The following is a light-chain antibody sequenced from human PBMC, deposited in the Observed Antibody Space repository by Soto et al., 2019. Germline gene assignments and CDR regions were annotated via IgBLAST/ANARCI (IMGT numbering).Light chain of an antibody. CDR3: QQYDNYPLT. CDR1: QSVRSW. V-gene: IGKV1-5*01. CDR2: DAS. Sequence: DIQMTPSPATLSASVGDRVTITCRASQSVRSWLAWYQQTPGTAPKLLIFDASRLESGVPSRFSGSASGTEFTLTISSLQPDDFATYYCQQYDNYPLTFGGGTKVDIK. J-gene: IGKJ4*01.